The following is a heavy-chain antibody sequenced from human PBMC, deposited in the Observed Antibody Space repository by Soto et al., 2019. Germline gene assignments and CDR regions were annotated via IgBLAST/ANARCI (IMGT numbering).Heavy chain of an antibody. J-gene: IGHJ4*02. CDR2: ISGSGGST. CDR3: AKGPRTVPNYDFWSGYYGTFDY. CDR1: GFTFSSYA. Sequence: GGSLRLSCAASGFTFSSYAMSWVRQAPGKGLEWVSAISGSGGSTYYADSVKGRFTISRDNSKNTLYLQMNSLRAEDTAVYYCAKGPRTVPNYDFWSGYYGTFDYWGQGTLVTVSS. V-gene: IGHV3-23*01. D-gene: IGHD3-3*01.